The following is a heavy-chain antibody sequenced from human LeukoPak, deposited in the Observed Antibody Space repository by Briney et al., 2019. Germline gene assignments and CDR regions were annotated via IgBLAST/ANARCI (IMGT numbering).Heavy chain of an antibody. J-gene: IGHJ1*01. CDR3: ARSLYDSSGHYTLGD. CDR1: GFTFRNYG. V-gene: IGHV3-30*03. Sequence: GRSLRLSCAASGFTFRNYGMHWVRQAPGKGLEWVAVVSADGNNKYYAASVKGRFTISRDNSQNTLYLQMNSLRPDDTAVFYCARSLYDSSGHYTLGDWGQGTLVTVSS. CDR2: VSADGNNK. D-gene: IGHD3-22*01.